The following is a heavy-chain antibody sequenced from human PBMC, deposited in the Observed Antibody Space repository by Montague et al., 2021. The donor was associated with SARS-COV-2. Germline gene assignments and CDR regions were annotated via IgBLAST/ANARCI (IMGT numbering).Heavy chain of an antibody. V-gene: IGHV4-59*12. Sequence: SETLSLTCTVSGGSISSYYWSWIRQPPGKGLEWIGYIYYSGSTNYNPSLKSRVTISVDTSKNQFSLKLSSVTAADTAVYYCARNASESITMFQAFDIWGQGAMVTVSS. CDR1: GGSISSYY. J-gene: IGHJ3*02. D-gene: IGHD3-10*02. CDR3: ARNASESITMFQAFDI. CDR2: IYYSGST.